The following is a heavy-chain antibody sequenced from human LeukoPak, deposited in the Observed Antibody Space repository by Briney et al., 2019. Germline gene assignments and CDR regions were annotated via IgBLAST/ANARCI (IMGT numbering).Heavy chain of an antibody. CDR3: ARVGAIRACSGGSCYTY. Sequence: ASVKVSCKASGYTFTGYYMHWVRQAPGQGLEWMGWINPNSGGTNCAQKFQGRVTMTRDTSISTAYMELSRLRSDDTAVYYCARVGAIRACSGGSCYTYWGQGTLVTVSS. CDR2: INPNSGGT. CDR1: GYTFTGYY. J-gene: IGHJ4*02. D-gene: IGHD2-15*01. V-gene: IGHV1-2*02.